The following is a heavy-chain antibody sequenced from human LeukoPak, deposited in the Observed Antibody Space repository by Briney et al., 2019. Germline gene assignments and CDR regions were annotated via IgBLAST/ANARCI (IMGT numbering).Heavy chain of an antibody. D-gene: IGHD2-15*01. CDR3: ARERSYCSGATCSLDL. CDR1: GFSLSIYD. CDR2: TGLSSSYI. V-gene: IGHV3-21*01. Sequence: PGGSLRLSCAASGFSLSIYDMVWVRQAPGRGLEWIASTGLSSSYIGYADSVKGRFTISRDNGENSVYLQMNSLRAEDTAVYFCARERSYCSGATCSLDLWGQGTLVTVCS. J-gene: IGHJ5*02.